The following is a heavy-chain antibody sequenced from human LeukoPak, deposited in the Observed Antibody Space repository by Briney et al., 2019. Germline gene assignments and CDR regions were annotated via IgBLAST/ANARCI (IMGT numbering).Heavy chain of an antibody. CDR1: GFTFSSYS. CDR3: AKDRGTFGVDYYYMDV. CDR2: ISGSGGST. Sequence: PGGSLRLSCAASGFTFSSYSMNWVRQAPGKGLEWVSAISGSGGSTYYADSVKGRFTISRDNSKNTLYLQMNSLRAEDTAVYYCAKDRGTFGVDYYYMDVWGKGTTVTVSS. J-gene: IGHJ6*03. V-gene: IGHV3-23*01. D-gene: IGHD3-10*01.